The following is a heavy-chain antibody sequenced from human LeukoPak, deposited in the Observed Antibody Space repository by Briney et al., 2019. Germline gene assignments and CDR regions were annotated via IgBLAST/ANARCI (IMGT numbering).Heavy chain of an antibody. CDR3: ARGPPFDWLLPYFDY. D-gene: IGHD3-9*01. CDR1: GFIFRSYW. V-gene: IGHV3-7*01. J-gene: IGHJ4*02. CDR2: INQDGSEK. Sequence: QPGGSLRLSCEVSGFIFRSYWMDWVRQAPGRGLEWVANINQDGSEKYFVDSVKGRFTISRDNAKNSLYLQMNSLRAEDTAVYYCARGPPFDWLLPYFDYWGQGTLVTVSS.